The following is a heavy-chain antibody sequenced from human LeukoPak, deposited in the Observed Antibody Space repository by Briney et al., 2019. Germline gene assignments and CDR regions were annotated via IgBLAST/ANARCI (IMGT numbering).Heavy chain of an antibody. CDR3: GRGGTLYCSTPACLRPRFDY. V-gene: IGHV4-59*01. Sequence: SETLSLTCAASGFTISSYDLSWVRQPPGKGLEWIGYIYYSGSTNYNPSLKSRVTISVDTSKNPFSLKLTSVTAADTAVYYCGRGGTLYCSTPACLRPRFDYWGQGTLVTVSS. J-gene: IGHJ4*02. CDR1: GFTISSYD. D-gene: IGHD2-2*01. CDR2: IYYSGST.